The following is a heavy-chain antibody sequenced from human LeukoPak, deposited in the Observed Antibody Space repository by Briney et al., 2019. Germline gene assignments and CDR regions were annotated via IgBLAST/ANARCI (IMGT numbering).Heavy chain of an antibody. CDR2: IRSKAYGGTT. D-gene: IGHD3-3*01. CDR3: TRDRGDFWSGATYYMDV. V-gene: IGHV3-49*04. J-gene: IGHJ6*03. Sequence: GGSLRLSCTASGFNFGDYAMSWVRQVPGKGLEWVGFIRSKAYGGTTEYAASVKGRFTISRDDYNSIAYLQMKTLKTEDTAVYYCTRDRGDFWSGATYYMDVWGKGTTVTVSS. CDR1: GFNFGDYA.